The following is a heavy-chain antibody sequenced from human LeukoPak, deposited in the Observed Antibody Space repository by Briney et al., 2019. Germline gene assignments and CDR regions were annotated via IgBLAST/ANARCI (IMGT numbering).Heavy chain of an antibody. CDR3: ARDDGYNLYYYYYYGMDV. CDR1: GFTFSACE. D-gene: IGHD5-24*01. Sequence: GGSLRLSCAISGFTFSACELTWVRQAPGKGLEWVSVIYSGGSTYYADSVKGRFTISRDNAKNSLYLQMNSLRAEDTAVYYCARDDGYNLYYYYYYGMDVWGQGTTVTVSS. CDR2: IYSGGST. J-gene: IGHJ6*02. V-gene: IGHV3-66*01.